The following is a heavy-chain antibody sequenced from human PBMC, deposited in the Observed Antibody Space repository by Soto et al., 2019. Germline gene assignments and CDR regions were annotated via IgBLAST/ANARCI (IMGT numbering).Heavy chain of an antibody. Sequence: EVQLVESGGGLVQPGGSLKLSCAASGFTFSGSAMHWVRQASGKGLEWVGRIRSKANSYATAYAASVKGRFTISRDDSKNTAYLQMNSLKTEDTAVYYCTRRTEYYYGSGSYSGFDYWGQGTLVTVSS. CDR2: IRSKANSYAT. CDR1: GFTFSGSA. D-gene: IGHD3-10*01. J-gene: IGHJ4*02. CDR3: TRRTEYYYGSGSYSGFDY. V-gene: IGHV3-73*02.